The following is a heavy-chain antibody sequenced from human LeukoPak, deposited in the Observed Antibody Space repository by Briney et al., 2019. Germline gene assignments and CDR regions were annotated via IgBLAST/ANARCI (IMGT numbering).Heavy chain of an antibody. D-gene: IGHD2-15*01. J-gene: IGHJ6*02. Sequence: SETLSLTCTVSGDSMKSYYWTWIRQPPGKGLEWIGYIYYTGSTNYNPSLKSRVTISVDTSKNQFSLKLSSVTAADTAVYYCAKEREYCSSGSCHYDLDVWGQGNTVTVSS. CDR2: IYYTGST. CDR3: AKEREYCSSGSCHYDLDV. CDR1: GDSMKSYY. V-gene: IGHV4-59*01.